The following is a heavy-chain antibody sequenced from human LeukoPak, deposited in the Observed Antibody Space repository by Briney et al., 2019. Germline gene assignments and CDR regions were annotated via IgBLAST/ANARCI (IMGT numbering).Heavy chain of an antibody. CDR1: GFTFSSYD. CDR3: ARGVYDSSGYYSYFDY. D-gene: IGHD3-22*01. J-gene: IGHJ4*02. Sequence: GGSLRLSCAASGFTFSSYDMHWVRQATGKGLEWVSAIGTAGDPYYPGSVKGRFTISRENAKNSLYLQMNSLRARDTAVYYCARGVYDSSGYYSYFDYWGQGTLVTVSS. V-gene: IGHV3-13*05. CDR2: IGTAGDP.